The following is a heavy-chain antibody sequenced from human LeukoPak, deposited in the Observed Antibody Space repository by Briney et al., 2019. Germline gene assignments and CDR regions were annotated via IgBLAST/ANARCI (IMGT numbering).Heavy chain of an antibody. V-gene: IGHV1-2*02. CDR2: INPNSGGT. CDR3: ARDSGSHLTGYYMFDY. Sequence: GASVKVSCKASGYTFTGYYMHWVRQAPGQGREWMGWINPNSGGTNYAQKFQGRVTMTRDTSISTAYMELSRLRSDDTAVYYCARDSGSHLTGYYMFDYWGQGTLVTVSS. J-gene: IGHJ4*02. D-gene: IGHD3-9*01. CDR1: GYTFTGYY.